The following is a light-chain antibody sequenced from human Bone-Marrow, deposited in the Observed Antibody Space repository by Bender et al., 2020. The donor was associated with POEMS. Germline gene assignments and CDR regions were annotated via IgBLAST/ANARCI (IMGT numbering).Light chain of an antibody. V-gene: IGLV1-44*01. CDR2: INN. CDR3: AAWEDSLNGWV. J-gene: IGLJ3*02. CDR1: SSNIGTNP. Sequence: QSVLTQPPSASGTPGQRVTISCSGSSSNIGTNPVNWYQQLPGTAPKLRIYINNQRPSGVPDRFSGSKSGTSASLAISGLQSEDEADYYCAAWEDSLNGWVFGGGTKLTVL.